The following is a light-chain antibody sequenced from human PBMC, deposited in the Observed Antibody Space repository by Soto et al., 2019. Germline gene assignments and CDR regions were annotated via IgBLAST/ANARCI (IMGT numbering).Light chain of an antibody. J-gene: IGKJ4*01. CDR1: QSVSIRY. CDR3: QQRCNWGFT. Sequence: VLLQFSSTVDLSPGQRATVSCRASQSVSIRYLAWYQQKPGQAPRLLIYGASTRATGSPARFSGSGSGAEFTLTISSLVPEEFAVYYCQQRCNWGFTFGRGTKVDI. CDR2: GAS. V-gene: IGKV3-11*01.